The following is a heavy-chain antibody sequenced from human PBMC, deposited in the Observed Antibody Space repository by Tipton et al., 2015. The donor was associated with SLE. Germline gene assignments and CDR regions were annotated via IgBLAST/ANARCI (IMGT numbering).Heavy chain of an antibody. CDR3: VRGTAVRHSNGWTSNWFDP. D-gene: IGHD6-19*01. V-gene: IGHV3-48*03. CDR1: GFTFSSYE. CDR2: ISSSGRTK. Sequence: GSLRLSCAASGFTFSSYEMNWVRQAPGKGLEWVSYISSSGRTKYYAESVKGRITISRDNAKNSLYLQMNSLRAEDTAIYYCVRGTAVRHSNGWTSNWFDPWGQGTLVTVPS. J-gene: IGHJ5*02.